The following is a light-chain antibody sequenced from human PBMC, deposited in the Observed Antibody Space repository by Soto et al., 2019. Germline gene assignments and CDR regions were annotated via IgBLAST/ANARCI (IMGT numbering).Light chain of an antibody. CDR1: QSVSGDY. J-gene: IGKJ1*01. V-gene: IGKV3-20*01. CDR2: GAS. CDR3: QRYLITPWK. Sequence: IVFTQTPVTLSLYPGEGATLSFRASQSVSGDYLAWYPSKPGQYHRLLIHGASNRATGIPDRFSGSGSGKDGTLTIGRLEPEEVAVYYCQRYLITPWKFGQGTTVDIK.